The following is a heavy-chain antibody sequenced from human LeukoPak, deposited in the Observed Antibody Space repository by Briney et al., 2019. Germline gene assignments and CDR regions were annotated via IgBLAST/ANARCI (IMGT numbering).Heavy chain of an antibody. CDR3: ARGTGAAGTTLGY. V-gene: IGHV1-8*01. Sequence: ASVKVSCKASGYTFTGYDINWVRQATGQGLEWMGWMNPNSGNTGYAQKFQGRVTMTRNTSITTAYMELSSLRSEDTAVYYCARGTGAAGTTLGYWGQGTLVTVSS. D-gene: IGHD1-1*01. CDR2: MNPNSGNT. J-gene: IGHJ4*02. CDR1: GYTFTGYD.